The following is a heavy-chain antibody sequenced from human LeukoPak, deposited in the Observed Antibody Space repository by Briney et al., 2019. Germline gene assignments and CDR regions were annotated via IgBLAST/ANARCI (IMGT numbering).Heavy chain of an antibody. Sequence: GRSLRLSCAASGFSFGDYGMHWVRQVPGKGLEWVAGILFDGSSTYYGDSVKGRFTISRDNSKNTLYLQMNSVRADDTAVYYCAKGYVWGSYRLCGFDSWGQGSLVTVSS. CDR1: GFSFGDYG. CDR2: ILFDGSST. J-gene: IGHJ4*02. V-gene: IGHV3-30*18. D-gene: IGHD3-16*02. CDR3: AKGYVWGSYRLCGFDS.